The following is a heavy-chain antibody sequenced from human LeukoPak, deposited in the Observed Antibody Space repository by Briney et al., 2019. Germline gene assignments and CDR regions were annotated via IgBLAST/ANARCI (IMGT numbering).Heavy chain of an antibody. CDR2: MNPNSGNT. CDR1: GYTFTSYD. V-gene: IGHV1-8*01. CDR3: ARGLDDILTGSNWFDP. Sequence: ASVKVSCTASGYTFTSYDINWVRQAPGQGLEWMGWMNPNSGNTGYAQTFQGRVTITRNTSISTAYMELSSLRSEDTAVYYCARGLDDILTGSNWFDPWGQGTLVTVSS. D-gene: IGHD3-9*01. J-gene: IGHJ5*02.